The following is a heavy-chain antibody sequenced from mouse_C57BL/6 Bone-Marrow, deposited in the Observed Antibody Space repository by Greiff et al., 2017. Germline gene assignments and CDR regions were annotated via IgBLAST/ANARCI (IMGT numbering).Heavy chain of an antibody. J-gene: IGHJ1*03. D-gene: IGHD2-5*01. Sequence: QVQLQQSGAELVKPGASVKLSCKASGYTFTSYWMQWVKQRPGQGLEWIGEIDPSDSYTNYNQKFKGKATLTVDTSSSTAYMQLSSLTSEDSAVYYCARPYYSNYWYFDVWGTGTTVTVSS. CDR2: IDPSDSYT. CDR3: ARPYYSNYWYFDV. V-gene: IGHV1-50*01. CDR1: GYTFTSYW.